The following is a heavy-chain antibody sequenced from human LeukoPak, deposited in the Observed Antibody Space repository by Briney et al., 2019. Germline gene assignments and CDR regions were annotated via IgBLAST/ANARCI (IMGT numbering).Heavy chain of an antibody. V-gene: IGHV3-7*01. CDR3: ARGIGDY. CDR2: IKPDGSEK. J-gene: IGHJ4*02. D-gene: IGHD2/OR15-2a*01. Sequence: GGSLRLSCAASGFTFSTYWISWVRQAPGKGLEWVAHIKPDGSEKYYLDSVKGRFTISGDNAGSSLYLQMSSLGAEDTAVYYCARGIGDYWGQGTLVTVSS. CDR1: GFTFSTYW.